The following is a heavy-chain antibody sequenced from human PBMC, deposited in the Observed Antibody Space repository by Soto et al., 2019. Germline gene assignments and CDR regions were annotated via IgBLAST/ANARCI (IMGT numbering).Heavy chain of an antibody. V-gene: IGHV1-69*13. J-gene: IGHJ6*02. CDR3: GSKNSIAGMGV. CDR2: IIPIDGTA. D-gene: IGHD6-6*01. CDR1: GGTFSSYA. Sequence: GASVKVSCKASGGTFSSYAISWVRQAPGQGLEWMGGIIPIDGTANYAQKFQGRVTRTANESRNTAYMELSRLRSEELAVYYCGSKNSIAGMGVRGQGIPVTVS.